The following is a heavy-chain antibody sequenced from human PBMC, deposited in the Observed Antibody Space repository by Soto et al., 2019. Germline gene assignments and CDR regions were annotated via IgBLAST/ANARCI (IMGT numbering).Heavy chain of an antibody. D-gene: IGHD3-10*01. J-gene: IGHJ6*02. V-gene: IGHV1-69*06. CDR2: IIPIFGTA. CDR1: GGTFSSYA. Sequence: GPSVKVSCKASGGTFSSYAISWVRQAPGQGLEWMGGIIPIFGTANYAQKFQGRVTITADKSTSTAYMELSSLRSEDTAVYYCAMRDYYGSGSYYHYYYYGMDVWGQGTTVTVSS. CDR3: AMRDYYGSGSYYHYYYYGMDV.